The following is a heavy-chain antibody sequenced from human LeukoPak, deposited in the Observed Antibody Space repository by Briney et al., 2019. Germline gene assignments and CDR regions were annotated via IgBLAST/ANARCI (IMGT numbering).Heavy chain of an antibody. D-gene: IGHD3-22*01. CDR2: IYYSGST. J-gene: IGHJ3*02. CDR1: GGSISSGGYY. Sequence: SETLSLTCAVSGGSISSGGYYWSWIRQPPGKGLEWIGYIYYSGSTNYNPSLKSRVTISVDTSKNQFSLKLSSVTAADTAVYYCARGGDYYDSSGSYAFDIWGQGTMVTVSS. CDR3: ARGGDYYDSSGSYAFDI. V-gene: IGHV4-61*08.